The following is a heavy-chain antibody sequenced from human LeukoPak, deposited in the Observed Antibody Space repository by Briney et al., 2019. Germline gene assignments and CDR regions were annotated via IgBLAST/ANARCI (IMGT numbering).Heavy chain of an antibody. Sequence: PGGSLRLSCAASGFTFSKYGMHWVRQAPGKGLEWVAVISSDGSNKYYAESVQGRFTISRDNSKNTLYLQMNSLRADDAAVYYCAEDLGSGWWGVAFDIWGQGTMVTVSS. CDR2: ISSDGSNK. CDR1: GFTFSKYG. J-gene: IGHJ3*02. V-gene: IGHV3-30*18. D-gene: IGHD6-19*01. CDR3: AEDLGSGWWGVAFDI.